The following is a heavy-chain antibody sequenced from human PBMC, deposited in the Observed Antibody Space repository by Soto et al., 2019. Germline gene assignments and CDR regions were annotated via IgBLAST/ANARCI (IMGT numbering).Heavy chain of an antibody. V-gene: IGHV4-34*01. Sequence: SETLSLTCAVYVGSFSGYYWSWIRQPPGKGLEWIGEIHHSGSTNYNPSLKSRVTISVDTSKNQFSLKLRSVTAADTAVYYCARGLCTSTSCYPPDAFDIWGQGTMVTVSS. D-gene: IGHD2-2*01. CDR3: ARGLCTSTSCYPPDAFDI. CDR1: VGSFSGYY. J-gene: IGHJ3*02. CDR2: IHHSGST.